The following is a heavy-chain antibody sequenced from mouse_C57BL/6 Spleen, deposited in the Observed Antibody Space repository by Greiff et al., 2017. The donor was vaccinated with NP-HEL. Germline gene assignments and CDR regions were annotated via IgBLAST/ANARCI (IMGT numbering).Heavy chain of an antibody. CDR1: GYTFTSYW. D-gene: IGHD2-5*01. Sequence: VQLQQSGAELVRPGSSVKLSCKASGYTFTSYWMDWVKQRPGQGLEWIGNIYPSDSETHYNQKFKDKATLTVDKSSSTAYMQLSSLTSEDSAVYYCAAYYSNSWFAYWGQGTLVTVSA. J-gene: IGHJ3*01. CDR3: AAYYSNSWFAY. V-gene: IGHV1-61*01. CDR2: IYPSDSET.